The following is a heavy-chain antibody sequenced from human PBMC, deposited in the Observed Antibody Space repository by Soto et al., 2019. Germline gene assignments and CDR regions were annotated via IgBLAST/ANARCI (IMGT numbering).Heavy chain of an antibody. J-gene: IGHJ6*02. V-gene: IGHV3-7*01. CDR1: GFTFSSYW. CDR2: IKQDGSEK. Sequence: GGSLRLSCAASGFTFSSYWMSWVRQAPGKGLEWVANIKQDGSEKYYVDSVKGRFTISRDNAKNSLYLQMNSLRAEDTDVYYCARDQITIFGVVIPDYYYGMDVWGQGTTVTVSS. CDR3: ARDQITIFGVVIPDYYYGMDV. D-gene: IGHD3-3*01.